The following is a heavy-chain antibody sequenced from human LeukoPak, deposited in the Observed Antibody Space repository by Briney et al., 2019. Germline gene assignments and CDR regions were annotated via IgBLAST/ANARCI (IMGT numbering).Heavy chain of an antibody. Sequence: ASVKVSCKASGYTFTSYAMHWVRQAPGQRLEWMGWINAGNGNTKYSQKFQGRVTITRDTSASTAYMELSSLRSEDTAVYYCAREERSYDAYDIWGQGTMVTVSS. J-gene: IGHJ3*02. CDR2: INAGNGNT. D-gene: IGHD1-26*01. V-gene: IGHV1-3*01. CDR3: AREERSYDAYDI. CDR1: GYTFTSYA.